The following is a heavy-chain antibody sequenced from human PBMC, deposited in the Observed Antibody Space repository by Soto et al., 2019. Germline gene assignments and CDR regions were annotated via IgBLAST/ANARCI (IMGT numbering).Heavy chain of an antibody. V-gene: IGHV1-18*04. J-gene: IGHJ6*02. D-gene: IGHD1-26*01. CDR1: GSPFTSYG. CDR2: ISAYNGNT. CDR3: ARDRGRDYSYYYGMDG. Sequence: GSGKGSAKACGSPFTSYGISSVRQAPEQGLEWMGCISAYNGNTNYAQKLQGRVTMTTDTSTSKAYMELRSLRSDDTAAYYCARDRGRDYSYYYGMDGWGQGTTVTVS.